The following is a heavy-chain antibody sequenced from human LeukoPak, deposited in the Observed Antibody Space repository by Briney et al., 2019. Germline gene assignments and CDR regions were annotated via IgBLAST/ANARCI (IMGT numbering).Heavy chain of an antibody. CDR2: ISYDGSNK. CDR3: ANGYCTNGVFYPYYYYYMDV. D-gene: IGHD2-8*01. Sequence: GGSLRLSCAASGFTFSSYAMHGVRQAPGKGLEWVAVISYDGSNKYYADSVKGRFTISRDDSKNTLYLQMNSLRAEDTAVYYCANGYCTNGVFYPYYYYYMDVWGKGTTVTVSS. CDR1: GFTFSSYA. J-gene: IGHJ6*03. V-gene: IGHV3-30*04.